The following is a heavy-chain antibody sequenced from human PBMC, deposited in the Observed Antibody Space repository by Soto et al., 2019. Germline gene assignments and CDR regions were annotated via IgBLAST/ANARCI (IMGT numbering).Heavy chain of an antibody. CDR1: GYTFTSYG. D-gene: IGHD3-22*01. V-gene: IGHV1-18*01. Sequence: QVKLVQSGAEVKKPGASVKVSCKASGYTFTSYGISWMRQAPGQGLEWMGWISAYNGNTNYAQKLQGRVTMTTDTSTSTSYMELRSLRSDDTAVYYCARGLVVVITTSEHDAFDIWGQGTMVTVSS. J-gene: IGHJ3*02. CDR2: ISAYNGNT. CDR3: ARGLVVVITTSEHDAFDI.